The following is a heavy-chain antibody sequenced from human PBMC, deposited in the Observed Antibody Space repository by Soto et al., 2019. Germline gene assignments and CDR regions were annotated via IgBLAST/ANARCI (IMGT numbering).Heavy chain of an antibody. J-gene: IGHJ6*02. CDR1: GGTFSSYA. V-gene: IGHV1-69*13. CDR2: IIPIFGTA. D-gene: IGHD2-8*01. Sequence: SVKVSCKASGGTFSSYAISWVRQAPGKGLEWMGGIIPIFGTANYAQKFQGRVTITADESTSRAYMELSSLRSEDTVVYYCARGLGSSKMDYYGMEVWGQGTTVTVSS. CDR3: ARGLGSSKMDYYGMEV.